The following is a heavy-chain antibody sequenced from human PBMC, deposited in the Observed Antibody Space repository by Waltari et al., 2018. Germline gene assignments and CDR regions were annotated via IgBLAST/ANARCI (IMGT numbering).Heavy chain of an antibody. CDR2: INHSGST. J-gene: IGHJ4*02. Sequence: QVQLQQWGAGLLKPSETLSLTCAVYGGSFSGYYWSWIRQPPGKGLEWIGEINHSGSTNYNPSLKSRVTISVDTSKNQFSLKLSSVTAADTAVYYCARATSRNYYDSSGSANWGQGTLVTVSS. D-gene: IGHD3-22*01. V-gene: IGHV4-34*01. CDR1: GGSFSGYY. CDR3: ARATSRNYYDSSGSAN.